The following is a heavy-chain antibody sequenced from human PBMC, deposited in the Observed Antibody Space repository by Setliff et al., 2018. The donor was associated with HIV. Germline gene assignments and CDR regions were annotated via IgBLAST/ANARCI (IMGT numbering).Heavy chain of an antibody. D-gene: IGHD3-22*01. Sequence: PGGSLRLSCAASGFTFGYYNMNWVRLAPGKGLEWVASIVASSTHIYYADSLKGRFTISRDNAKNSLYLQMSSLRVEDTAVYYCARSVPDSAYRPTDYWGQGTQVTVS. CDR2: IVASSTHI. CDR3: ARSVPDSAYRPTDY. J-gene: IGHJ4*02. CDR1: GFTFGYYN. V-gene: IGHV3-21*04.